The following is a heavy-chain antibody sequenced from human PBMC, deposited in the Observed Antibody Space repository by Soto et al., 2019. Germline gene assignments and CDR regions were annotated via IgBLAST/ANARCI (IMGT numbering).Heavy chain of an antibody. CDR1: GFTCSSFA. V-gene: IGHV3-23*01. CDR3: AKEYSSGWYYFDY. J-gene: IGHJ4*02. Sequence: GGSLRLSCAASGFTCSSFAMNWVRQAPGKGLEWVSTISGSDGSTYYADSVKGRFTISRDNSKNTLYLQMNSLRAEDTAVYYCAKEYSSGWYYFDYWGQGTLVTVSS. CDR2: ISGSDGST. D-gene: IGHD6-19*01.